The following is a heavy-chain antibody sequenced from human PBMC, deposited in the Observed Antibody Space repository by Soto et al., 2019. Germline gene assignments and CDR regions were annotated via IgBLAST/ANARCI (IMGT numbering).Heavy chain of an antibody. D-gene: IGHD3-3*01. J-gene: IGHJ4*02. CDR2: IYPSDSDT. CDR3: ARGGVSTRTFDY. Sequence: YWIAWVRQMPGKGLELMGIIYPSDSDTRYRPSFQGQVTISADKSISSAYLQWSSLRASDTAMYYCARGGVSTRTFDYWGQGTPVTFSS. CDR1: YW. V-gene: IGHV5-51*01.